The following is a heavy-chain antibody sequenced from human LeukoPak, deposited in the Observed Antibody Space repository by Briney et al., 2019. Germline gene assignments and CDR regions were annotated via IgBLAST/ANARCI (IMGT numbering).Heavy chain of an antibody. D-gene: IGHD3-16*02. J-gene: IGHJ4*02. V-gene: IGHV4-59*01. CDR3: ARQMGSYQTYYFDY. CDR2: IYYSGST. CDR1: GGSISSYY. Sequence: KPSETLSLTCTVSGGSISSYYWSWIRQPPGKGLEWIGYIYYSGSTTYNPSLKSRVTISVDTSKKQFSLKLSSVTAADTAVYYCARQMGSYQTYYFDYWGQGTLVTVSS.